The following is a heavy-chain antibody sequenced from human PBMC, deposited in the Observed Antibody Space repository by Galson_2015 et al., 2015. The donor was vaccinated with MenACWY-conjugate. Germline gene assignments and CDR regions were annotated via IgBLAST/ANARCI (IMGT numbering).Heavy chain of an antibody. CDR3: VAAGWSILAGRPTFLDV. V-gene: IGHV3-21*06. Sequence: SLRLSCEGSGFSFRNSGINWIRQAPGEGLEWVSTISSGCVHTYYRVSVEGRFKIYRENAKYLVFLQMSNLRVEDTAVCYCVAAGWSILAGRPTFLDVLGKGTTVIVSS. CDR1: GFSFRNSG. CDR2: ISSGCVHT. D-gene: IGHD6-19*01. J-gene: IGHJ6*04.